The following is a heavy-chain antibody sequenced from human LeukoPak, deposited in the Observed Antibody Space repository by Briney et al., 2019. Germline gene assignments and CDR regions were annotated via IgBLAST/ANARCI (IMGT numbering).Heavy chain of an antibody. CDR1: GFTFSRFP. J-gene: IGHJ4*02. V-gene: IGHV3-30-3*01. CDR3: ARDYPADH. Sequence: SGGSLRLPCAASGFTFSRFPMHWVRQAPGKGLEWVALISSDGSDKKYADSVKGRFTMSRDNSMNTLYLQMHSLRVEDTAVYYCARDYPADHWGQGTLVTVSS. CDR2: ISSDGSDK.